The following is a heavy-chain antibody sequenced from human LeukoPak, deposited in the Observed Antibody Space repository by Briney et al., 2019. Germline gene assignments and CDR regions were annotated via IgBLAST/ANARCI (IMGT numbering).Heavy chain of an antibody. J-gene: IGHJ4*02. Sequence: GGSLRLSCAASGFTFTSYAMSWVRQAQGKGLEWVSAISGSGGSTYNADSVKGRFTISRDNSKNTLYLQMNSLRAEDTAVYYCAKDRYGGRLQDIEFWGQGTLVTVSS. D-gene: IGHD4-23*01. CDR1: GFTFTSYA. V-gene: IGHV3-23*01. CDR3: AKDRYGGRLQDIEF. CDR2: ISGSGGST.